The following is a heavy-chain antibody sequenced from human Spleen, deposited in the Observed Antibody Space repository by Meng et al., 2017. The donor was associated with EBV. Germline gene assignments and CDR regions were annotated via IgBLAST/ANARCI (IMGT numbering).Heavy chain of an antibody. CDR1: GYTLSNSA. D-gene: IGHD2/OR15-2a*01. CDR3: ARDAIGFFDY. J-gene: IGHJ4*02. V-gene: IGHV7-4-1*02. Sequence: QGQRVQLSLEWKKPGGYVKVDCKASGYTLSNSAMQWVRQAPGQGLEWRGWINTNTGDPTYAQGFTGRFVFSLDTSVSTAYLQISSLKAEDTAVYYCARDAIGFFDYWGQGTLVTVSS. CDR2: INTNTGDP.